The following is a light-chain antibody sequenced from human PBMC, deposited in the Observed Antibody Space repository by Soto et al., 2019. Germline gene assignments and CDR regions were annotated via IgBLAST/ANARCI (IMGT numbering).Light chain of an antibody. CDR1: SSDVGAYNY. Sequence: QSALTQPASVSGSPGQSITISCTGTSSDVGAYNYVSWYGQHPGKAPKLVIYEVSNRPSGVSNRFSGSKSGNTASLTISGLQPEDEADYYCSSYTTSSTLVFGTGTKLTVL. CDR3: SSYTTSSTLV. J-gene: IGLJ1*01. CDR2: EVS. V-gene: IGLV2-14*01.